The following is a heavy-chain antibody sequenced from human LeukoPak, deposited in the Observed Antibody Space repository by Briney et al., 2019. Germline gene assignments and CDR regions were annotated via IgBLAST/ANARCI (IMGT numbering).Heavy chain of an antibody. CDR2: IYHSGST. CDR1: GDSISSSNW. J-gene: IGHJ5*02. D-gene: IGHD6-19*01. V-gene: IGHV4-4*02. CDR3: ARGYRPGIAVAGTGDWFDP. Sequence: PSETLSLTCAVSGDSISSSNWWSWVRQPPGKGLEWIGEIYHSGSTNYNPSLKSRVTISVDKSKNQFSLKLSSVNAAVTAVYYCARGYRPGIAVAGTGDWFDPWGQGTLVTVSS.